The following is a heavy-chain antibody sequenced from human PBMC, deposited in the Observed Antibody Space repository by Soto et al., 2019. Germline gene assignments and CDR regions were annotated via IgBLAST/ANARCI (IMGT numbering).Heavy chain of an antibody. CDR1: GYTFTSYD. J-gene: IGHJ6*03. CDR3: ARAKEATIPNYYYYYMDV. CDR2: MNPNSGNT. D-gene: IGHD5-12*01. Sequence: ASVKVSCKASGYTFTSYDINWVRQATGQGLEWMGWMNPNSGNTGYAQKFQGRVTMTRNTSISTAYMELSSLRSEDTAVYYCARAKEATIPNYYYYYMDVWGQGTTVTVSS. V-gene: IGHV1-8*01.